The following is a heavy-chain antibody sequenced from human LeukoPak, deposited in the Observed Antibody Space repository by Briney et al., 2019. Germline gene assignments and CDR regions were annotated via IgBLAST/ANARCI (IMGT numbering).Heavy chain of an antibody. CDR3: ARFTCSSTSCYAGDYNYGMDV. CDR2: IYPGDSDT. D-gene: IGHD2-2*01. CDR1: GYSFTSYW. J-gene: IGHJ6*02. V-gene: IGHV5-51*01. Sequence: GESLKISCKGSGYSFTSYWIGWVRQMPGKGLEWMGIIYPGDSDTRYSPSFQGQVTISADKSISTAYLQWSSLKASDTAMYYCARFTCSSTSCYAGDYNYGMDVWGQGTTVTVSS.